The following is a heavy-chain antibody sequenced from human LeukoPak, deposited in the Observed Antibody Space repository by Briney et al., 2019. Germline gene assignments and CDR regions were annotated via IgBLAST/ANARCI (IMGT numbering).Heavy chain of an antibody. CDR3: ARDSHYYDSSGEYPPDAFDI. J-gene: IGHJ3*02. CDR1: GYTFTSYG. Sequence: ASVKVSCKASGYTFTSYGISWVRQAPGQGLEWMGWISAYNGNTNYAQKLQGRVTMTTDTSTSTAYMELRSLRSDDTAVYYCARDSHYYDSSGEYPPDAFDIWGQGTMVTVSS. CDR2: ISAYNGNT. D-gene: IGHD3-22*01. V-gene: IGHV1-18*01.